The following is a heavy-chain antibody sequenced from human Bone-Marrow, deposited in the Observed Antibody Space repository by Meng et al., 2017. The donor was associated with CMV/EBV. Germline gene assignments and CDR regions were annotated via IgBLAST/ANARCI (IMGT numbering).Heavy chain of an antibody. J-gene: IGHJ4*02. Sequence: GESLKISCVASGFGFSDYYMTWIRQAPGKGLEWVAYIDSSGTRTYYADSVRGRFTLSRDNAKNSMYLQMNSLRAEDTAVYYCASEYCSSTSCQDYWGQGTLVTVSS. CDR3: ASEYCSSTSCQDY. CDR2: IDSSGTRT. V-gene: IGHV3-11*04. CDR1: GFGFSDYY. D-gene: IGHD2-2*01.